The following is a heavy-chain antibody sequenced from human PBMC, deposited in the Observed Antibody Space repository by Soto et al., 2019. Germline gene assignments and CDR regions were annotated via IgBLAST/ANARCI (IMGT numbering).Heavy chain of an antibody. D-gene: IGHD2-2*01. CDR3: ARGDYCSSTSCWFDP. CDR1: GGSISSGGYS. Sequence: SETLSLTCAVSGGSISSGGYSWSWIRQPPGKGLEWIGYIYHSGSTYYNPSLKSRVTISVDRSKNQFSLKLSSVTAADTAVYYCARGDYCSSTSCWFDPWGQGTLVTVSS. J-gene: IGHJ5*02. V-gene: IGHV4-30-2*01. CDR2: IYHSGST.